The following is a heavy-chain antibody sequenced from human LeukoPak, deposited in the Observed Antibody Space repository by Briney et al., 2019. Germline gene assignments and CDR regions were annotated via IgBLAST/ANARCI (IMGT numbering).Heavy chain of an antibody. CDR2: VTISGDNT. V-gene: IGHV3-23*01. D-gene: IGHD3-16*01. CDR3: ARGRGRNPSGYYYYMDV. Sequence: GGTLRLSCAASGFTFSNFGMSWVRQAPEQGLEWVSSVTISGDNTYYAESVKGRFTISRDNSKGTLYLPMSSLGADDTAVYYCARGRGRNPSGYYYYMDVWGKGTTVTISS. J-gene: IGHJ6*04. CDR1: GFTFSNFG.